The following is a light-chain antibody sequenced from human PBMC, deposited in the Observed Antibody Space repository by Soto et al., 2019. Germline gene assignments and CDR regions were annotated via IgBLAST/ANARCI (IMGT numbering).Light chain of an antibody. V-gene: IGLV2-14*01. CDR1: SSDIGAYDY. CDR3: CSFTTTSSHV. J-gene: IGLJ1*01. Sequence: VLTHPASLSGSPGQSITISCTGTSSDIGAYDYVSWFQQHPGKAPKLMISEVNNRPSGVSNRFSGSKSGNTAYLTISGLPVEDEAEYFCCSFTTTSSHVFGTGTQVTVL. CDR2: EVN.